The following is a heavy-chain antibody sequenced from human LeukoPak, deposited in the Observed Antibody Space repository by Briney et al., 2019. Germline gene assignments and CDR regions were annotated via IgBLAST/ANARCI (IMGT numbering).Heavy chain of an antibody. J-gene: IGHJ4*02. D-gene: IGHD2-21*01. V-gene: IGHV4-59*11. CDR1: GTSISSQY. CDR2: IYYTGDT. CDR3: ARAAYAHYFDY. Sequence: PETLSLTCTVSGTSISSQYWSWIPQPPGKGLEWLAYIYYTGDTNDNPSVRGRVTISMDTSKSQFSLNLSSVTAANTAVYYCARAAYAHYFDYWGQGILVTVSS.